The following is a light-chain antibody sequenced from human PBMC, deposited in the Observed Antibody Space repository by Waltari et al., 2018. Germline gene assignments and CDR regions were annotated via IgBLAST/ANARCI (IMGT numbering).Light chain of an antibody. V-gene: IGKV1-39*01. CDR3: QQSYSGPYT. Sequence: DIQMTQSPSALSASVGDRVNITCRASQRISTYLNWYQQIPGKAPKLRIYAASNLQGGVPSRFSGSGSGTDFTLTISSLQPEDFATYHCQQSYSGPYTFGQGTKLQIK. J-gene: IGKJ2*01. CDR2: AAS. CDR1: QRISTY.